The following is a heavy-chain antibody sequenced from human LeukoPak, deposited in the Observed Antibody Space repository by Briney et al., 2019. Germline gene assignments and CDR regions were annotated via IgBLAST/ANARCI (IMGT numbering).Heavy chain of an antibody. V-gene: IGHV3-20*04. J-gene: IGHJ3*02. Sequence: GGSLRLSCAASGFTFDDYGMSWVRQAPGKGLEWVSGINWNGGSTGYADSVKGRFTISRDNAKNSLYLQMNSLRAEDTALYYCARAGIVAVPAAIASAFDIWGQGTMVTVSS. CDR1: GFTFDDYG. D-gene: IGHD2-2*02. CDR3: ARAGIVAVPAAIASAFDI. CDR2: INWNGGST.